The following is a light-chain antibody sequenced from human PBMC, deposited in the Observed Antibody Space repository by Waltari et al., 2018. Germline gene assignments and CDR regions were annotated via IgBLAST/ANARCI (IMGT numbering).Light chain of an antibody. V-gene: IGLV2-8*01. J-gene: IGLJ2*01. CDR2: EGS. CDR1: SSDVGGYQY. CDR3: SSYAGSNSVV. Sequence: QSALTQPPSASGSPGLSVTISCTGTSSDVGGYQYVSWYQQHPGKAPKLMIYEGSKRPAGVPVRCSGAKAGNPAALTVSGLQAEDEADYYCSSYAGSNSVVFGGGTKLTVL.